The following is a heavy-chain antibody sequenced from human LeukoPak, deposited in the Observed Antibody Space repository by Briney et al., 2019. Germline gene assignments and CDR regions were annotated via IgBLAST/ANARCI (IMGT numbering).Heavy chain of an antibody. CDR3: GRSWFSAFDY. D-gene: IGHD6-13*01. Sequence: PSETLTLTCTVSGGSLSSYHWSWIRQPAGKGLEWIGRIYTSGRTNYNPSLKSRVSMSVDTSKNQFSLKLSSVTAADTAVYYCGRSWFSAFDYWGQGTLVTVSS. CDR1: GGSLSSYH. V-gene: IGHV4-4*07. J-gene: IGHJ4*02. CDR2: IYTSGRT.